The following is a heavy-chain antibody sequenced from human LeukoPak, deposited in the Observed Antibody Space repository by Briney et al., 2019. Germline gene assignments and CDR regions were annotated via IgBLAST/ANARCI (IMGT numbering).Heavy chain of an antibody. D-gene: IGHD1-1*01. CDR2: IYSGGST. CDR3: ARERQLERRYYYYYGMDV. CDR1: GFTVSSNY. J-gene: IGHJ6*02. Sequence: PGGSLRLSCAASGFTVSSNYMSWVRQAPGKGLEWVSVIYSGGSTYYADSVKGRFTISRDNSKNTLYLQMNSLRAEDTAVYYCARERQLERRYYYYYGMDVWGQGTTVTVSS. V-gene: IGHV3-53*01.